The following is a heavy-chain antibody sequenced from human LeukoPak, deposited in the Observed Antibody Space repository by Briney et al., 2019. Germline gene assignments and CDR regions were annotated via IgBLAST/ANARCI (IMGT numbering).Heavy chain of an antibody. V-gene: IGHV4-39*01. D-gene: IGHD6-19*01. CDR2: IYYSRST. Sequence: SETLSLTCTVSGGSISSSSYYWGWIRQPPGKGLEWIGSIYYSRSTYYNPSLKSRVTISVDTSKNQFSLKLSSVTAADTAVYYCARREYSSGWFELDAFDIWGQGTMVTVSS. J-gene: IGHJ3*02. CDR1: GGSISSSSYY. CDR3: ARREYSSGWFELDAFDI.